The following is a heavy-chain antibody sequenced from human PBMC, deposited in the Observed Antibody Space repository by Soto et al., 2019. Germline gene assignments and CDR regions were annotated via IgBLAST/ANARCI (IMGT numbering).Heavy chain of an antibody. V-gene: IGHV1-69*13. CDR1: GYTFASYY. CDR3: ASGGTIFGVVIIHGGYYYYGMDV. Sequence: SVKVSCKASGYTFASYYMHWVRQAPGQGLEWMGGIIPIFGTANYAQKFQGRVTITADESTSTAYMELSSLRSEDTAVYYCASGGTIFGVVIIHGGYYYYGMDVWGQGTTVTVSS. D-gene: IGHD3-3*01. J-gene: IGHJ6*02. CDR2: IIPIFGTA.